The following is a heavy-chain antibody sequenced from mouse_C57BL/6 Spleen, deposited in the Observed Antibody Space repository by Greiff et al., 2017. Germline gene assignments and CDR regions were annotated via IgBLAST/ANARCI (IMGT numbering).Heavy chain of an antibody. CDR2: INPSNGGT. D-gene: IGHD1-1*01. V-gene: IGHV1-53*01. CDR1: GYTFTSYW. CDR3: ARDYYGSSPQAMDY. Sequence: VQRVESGTELVKPGASVKLSCKASGYTFTSYWMHWVKQRPGQGLEWIGNINPSNGGTNYNEKFKSKATLTVDKSSSTAYMQLSSLTSEDSAVYYCARDYYGSSPQAMDYWGQGTSVTVSS. J-gene: IGHJ4*01.